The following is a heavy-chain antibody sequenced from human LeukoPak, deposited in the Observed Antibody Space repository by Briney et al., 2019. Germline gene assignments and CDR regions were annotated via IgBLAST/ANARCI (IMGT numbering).Heavy chain of an antibody. V-gene: IGHV3-30*02. CDR1: GFTFSSYG. CDR3: ARDHGAVGYSGYDYDY. CDR2: IRYDGSNK. D-gene: IGHD5-12*01. J-gene: IGHJ4*02. Sequence: PGGSLRLSCAASGFTFSSYGMHWVRQAPGNGLEWVAFIRYDGSNKYYADSVKGRFTISRDNSKNTLYLQMNTLRAEDTAVYYCARDHGAVGYSGYDYDYWGQGTLVTVSS.